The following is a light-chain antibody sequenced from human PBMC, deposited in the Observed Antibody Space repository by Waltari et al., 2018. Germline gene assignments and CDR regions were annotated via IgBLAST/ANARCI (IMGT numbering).Light chain of an antibody. J-gene: IGLJ3*02. CDR2: DDN. CDR1: HSHIGNTY. CDR3: ASWDSSLSAAGV. Sequence: QSVLTQPPSVSAAPGQKVTISCSGGHSHIGNTYVSWHQKFPGRAPRLIIFDDNQRPSGIPDRFSGSKSGTSATLAITGLQSGDEADYYCASWDSSLSAAGVFGGGTRLTVL. V-gene: IGLV1-51*01.